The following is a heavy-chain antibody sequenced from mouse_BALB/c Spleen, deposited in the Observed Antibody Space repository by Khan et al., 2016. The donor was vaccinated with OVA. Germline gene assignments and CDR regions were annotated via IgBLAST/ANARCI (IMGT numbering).Heavy chain of an antibody. CDR2: ISYSGST. CDR3: ARSIMAS. J-gene: IGHJ2*01. V-gene: IGHV3-2*02. CDR1: GYSITGDYA. Sequence: EVKLEESGPGLVKPSQSLSLTCTVTGYSITGDYAWNWIRQFPGNKLEWMGYISYSGSTSYNPSLKSRISITRDTSKNQFFLQLNSVTTEDTATYYCARSIMASWGQGTTVTVSS.